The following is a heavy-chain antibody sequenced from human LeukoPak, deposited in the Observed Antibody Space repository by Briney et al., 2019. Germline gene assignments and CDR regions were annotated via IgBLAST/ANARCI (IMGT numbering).Heavy chain of an antibody. V-gene: IGHV4-31*03. CDR3: ANWRKTTLGGGFDP. J-gene: IGHJ5*02. Sequence: SSETLSLTCTVSGGSIRSGGYYWSWIRQYPGKGLEWIGYIYYSGSAYCNPSLKSRVTISVDTSKNQFSLKLSSVTAADTAVYFCANWRKTTLGGGFDPWGQGTLVTVSS. D-gene: IGHD1-1*01. CDR2: IYYSGSA. CDR1: GGSIRSGGYY.